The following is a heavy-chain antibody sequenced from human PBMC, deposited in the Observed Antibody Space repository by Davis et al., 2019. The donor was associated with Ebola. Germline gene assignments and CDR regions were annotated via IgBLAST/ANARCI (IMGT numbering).Heavy chain of an antibody. J-gene: IGHJ4*02. CDR3: AGIRGQWLED. Sequence: PSETLSLTCTASGGSITGYYWTWTRQSPGKGLEWIGEINHSGPTNYNPSLKSRVTISLDTSKNQFSLKLSSVTAADTALYYCAGIRGQWLEDWGQGTLVTVSS. CDR2: INHSGPT. CDR1: GGSITGYY. D-gene: IGHD6-19*01. V-gene: IGHV4-34*01.